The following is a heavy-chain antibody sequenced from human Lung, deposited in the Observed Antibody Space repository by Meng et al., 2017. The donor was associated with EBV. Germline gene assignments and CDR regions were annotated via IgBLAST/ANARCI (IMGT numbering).Heavy chain of an antibody. Sequence: VQLPHSGPGLVKPSPTLSLPLGISWDSVSSSSAAWTWIRQSPSRGLEWLGRTYYRSKWYNDYAVFVKSRITINPDTSKNQFSLQLNSVTPEDTAVYYCARGATSVFDLWGRGTLVTVSS. CDR3: ARGATSVFDL. J-gene: IGHJ2*01. CDR1: WDSVSSSSAA. V-gene: IGHV6-1*01. CDR2: TYYRSKWYN.